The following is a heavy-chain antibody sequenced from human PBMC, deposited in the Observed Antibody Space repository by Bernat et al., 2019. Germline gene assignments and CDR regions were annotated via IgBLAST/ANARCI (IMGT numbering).Heavy chain of an antibody. J-gene: IGHJ4*02. Sequence: EVQLVESGGGLVKPGGSLRLSCAASGFTFSSYSMNWVRQAPGKGLEWVSSISSSSSYIYYADSVKGRFTISRDNAKNSLYLKMNSLRAEDTAVYYCARSKGSGSYYSDYWGQGTLVTVSS. V-gene: IGHV3-21*01. CDR3: ARSKGSGSYYSDY. D-gene: IGHD3-10*01. CDR2: ISSSSSYI. CDR1: GFTFSSYS.